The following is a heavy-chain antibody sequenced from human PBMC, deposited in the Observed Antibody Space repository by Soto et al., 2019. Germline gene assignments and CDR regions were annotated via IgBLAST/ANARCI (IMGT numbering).Heavy chain of an antibody. CDR1: GLTFSSYW. CDR2: IKQDGSEK. D-gene: IGHD3-22*01. V-gene: IGHV3-7*05. J-gene: IGHJ3*02. CDR3: AREGVYYDSSGYYHDAFDI. Sequence: GGSLRLSCAASGLTFSSYWMSWVRQAPGKGLEWVANIKQDGSEKYYVDSVKGRFTISRDNAKNSLYLQMNSLRAEDTAVYYCAREGVYYDSSGYYHDAFDIWGQGTMVTVSS.